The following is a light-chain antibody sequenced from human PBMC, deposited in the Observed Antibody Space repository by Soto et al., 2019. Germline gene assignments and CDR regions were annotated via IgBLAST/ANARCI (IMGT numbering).Light chain of an antibody. CDR1: QSISSW. V-gene: IGKV1-5*03. J-gene: IGKJ1*01. Sequence: DIQMTQSPSTLSASVGDRVTITCRASQSISSWLAWYQQKPGKAPKLLIYKASSLESGVPSRFSGSGSGTEFTLPISRLPPDDFATYYRQQDNCYFRTFGQGTKVEIK. CDR2: KAS. CDR3: QQDNCYFRT.